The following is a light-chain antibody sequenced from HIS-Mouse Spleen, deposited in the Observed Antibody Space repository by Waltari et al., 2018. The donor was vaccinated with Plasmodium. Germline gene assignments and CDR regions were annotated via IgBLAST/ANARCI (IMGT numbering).Light chain of an antibody. CDR1: SSNIGNNY. Sequence: QSVLTQPPSVSAAPGQKVTISCSGSSSNIGNNYVSWYQQLPGTAPKLLIYDKNNRPSGIPDRFAGSKSGTSATLGITGLQTGDEADYYCGTWDSSLSAGVVFGGGTKLTVL. CDR3: GTWDSSLSAGVV. J-gene: IGLJ2*01. V-gene: IGLV1-51*01. CDR2: DKN.